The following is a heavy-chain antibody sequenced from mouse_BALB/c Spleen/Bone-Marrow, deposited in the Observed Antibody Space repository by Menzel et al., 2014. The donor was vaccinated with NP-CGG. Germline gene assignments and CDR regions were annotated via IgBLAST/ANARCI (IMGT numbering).Heavy chain of an antibody. CDR2: IHHSGST. D-gene: IGHD2-1*01. J-gene: IGHJ1*01. CDR1: GYSITSGYS. V-gene: IGHV3-1*02. CDR3: TSYGNYWYFDV. Sequence: EVKLVESGPDLVKPSQSLSLTCTVTGYSITSGYSWHWIRQFPGNKLEWMGYIHHSGSTNYNPSLRSRISITRDTSKNQFFLHLNSVTTEDTATYCCTSYGNYWYFDVWGAGTTVTVSS.